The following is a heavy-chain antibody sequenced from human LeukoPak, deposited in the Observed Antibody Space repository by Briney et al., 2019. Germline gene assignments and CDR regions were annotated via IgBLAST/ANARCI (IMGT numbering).Heavy chain of an antibody. CDR2: ISPSGGIT. CDR1: GFTFSTYG. CDR3: AKLNFDDAFDI. V-gene: IGHV3-23*01. J-gene: IGHJ3*02. Sequence: GGTLRLSCAASGFTFSTYGMNWVRQDPGKGLEWVSGISPSGGITYYTDSVKGRFTISRDNSKHTVSLQMNSLRAEDTAVYYCAKLNFDDAFDIWGQGTMVTVSS.